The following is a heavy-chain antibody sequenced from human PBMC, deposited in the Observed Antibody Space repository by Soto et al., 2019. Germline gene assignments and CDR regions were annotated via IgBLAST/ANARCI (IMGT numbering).Heavy chain of an antibody. CDR1: GGSISSGGYY. V-gene: IGHV4-31*03. Sequence: SETLSLTCTVSGGSISSGGYYWSWIRQHPGKGLEWIGYIYYSGSTYYNPSLKSRVTISVDTSKNQFSLKLSSVTAADTAVYYCAGGYYDSPEAFDIWGQGTMVTVSS. CDR3: AGGYYDSPEAFDI. J-gene: IGHJ3*02. D-gene: IGHD3-22*01. CDR2: IYYSGST.